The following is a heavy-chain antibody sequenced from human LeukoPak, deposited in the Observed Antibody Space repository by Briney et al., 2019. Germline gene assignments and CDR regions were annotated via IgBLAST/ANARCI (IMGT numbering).Heavy chain of an antibody. V-gene: IGHV3-30*02. CDR2: IRYDGSNK. CDR1: GFTFSSYG. Sequence: GGSLRLSCAASGFTFSSYGMHWVRQAPGKGLEWVAFIRYDGSNKYYADSVKGRFTISRDNSKNTLYLQMNSLRAEDTAVYYCAKGDYHCSGGSCYSYYYGMDVWGQGTTVTVSS. CDR3: AKGDYHCSGGSCYSYYYGMDV. J-gene: IGHJ6*02. D-gene: IGHD2-15*01.